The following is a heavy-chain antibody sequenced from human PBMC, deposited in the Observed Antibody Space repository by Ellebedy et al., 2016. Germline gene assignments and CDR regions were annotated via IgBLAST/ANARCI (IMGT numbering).Heavy chain of an antibody. CDR1: GITVSNSY. D-gene: IGHD3-10*01. V-gene: IGHV3-23*01. Sequence: GGSLRLSCAGSGITVSNSYMGWVRQAPGKGPEWVSAVVGSGERTFYADSVKGRFTISRDNSKNRLFLQMSGLEVEDTATYYCANVGGSGTYYNGYWGQGTLVTVSS. CDR3: ANVGGSGTYYNGY. CDR2: VVGSGERT. J-gene: IGHJ4*02.